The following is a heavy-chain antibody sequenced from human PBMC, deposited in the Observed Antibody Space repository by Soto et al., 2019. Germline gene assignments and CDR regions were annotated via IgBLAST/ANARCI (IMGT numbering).Heavy chain of an antibody. CDR1: GFTFSSYA. V-gene: IGHV3-23*01. CDR3: AKDISRVVATTFDY. Sequence: GGSLRLSCAASGFTFSSYAMSWVRQAPGKGLEWVSAISGSGGSTYYADSVKGRFTISRDNSKNTLHLQMNSLRAEDTAVYYCAKDISRVVATTFDYWGQGTLVTVSS. J-gene: IGHJ4*02. D-gene: IGHD1-26*01. CDR2: ISGSGGST.